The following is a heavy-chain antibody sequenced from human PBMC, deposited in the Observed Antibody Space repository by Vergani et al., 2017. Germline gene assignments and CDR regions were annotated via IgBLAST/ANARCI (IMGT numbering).Heavy chain of an antibody. CDR1: GGTFSSYT. CDR2: IIPILGIA. J-gene: IGHJ4*02. D-gene: IGHD3-9*01. CDR3: ARSPSGLRYFDDPLYYFDY. Sequence: QVQLVQSGAEVKKPGSSVKVSCKASGGTFSSYTISWVRQAPGQGLEWMGRIIPILGIANYAQKFQGRVTITADKSTSTAYMELSSLRSEDTAVYYCARSPSGLRYFDDPLYYFDYWGQGTLVTVSS. V-gene: IGHV1-69*02.